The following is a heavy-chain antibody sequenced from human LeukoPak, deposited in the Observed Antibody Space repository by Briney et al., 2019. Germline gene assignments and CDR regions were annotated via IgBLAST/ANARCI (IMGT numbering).Heavy chain of an antibody. J-gene: IGHJ4*02. V-gene: IGHV4-4*07. CDR3: ARVFDS. Sequence: PSETLSLTCTVSGASMSKSFWSWIRQPAGKGLEWIGRIYTSGTTNYNPSLKSRVTLSVDTSNNQFSLKLTSVTAADTAVYYCARVFDSWGQGTLVTVSS. CDR1: GASMSKSF. CDR2: IYTSGTT.